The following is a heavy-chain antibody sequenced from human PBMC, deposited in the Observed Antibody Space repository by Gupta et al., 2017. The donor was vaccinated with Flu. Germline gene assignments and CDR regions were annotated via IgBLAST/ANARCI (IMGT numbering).Heavy chain of an antibody. CDR1: GYSISSDYY. J-gene: IGHJ4*02. D-gene: IGHD4-17*01. CDR3: ARDHGSSDYSIDY. CDR2: ISHSGGT. V-gene: IGHV4-38-2*02. Sequence: QVQLQESGPGLVKPSETLSLTCVVSGYSISSDYYWGWIRQPPGKGLEWIGSISHSGGTFYNPSLKSRVTISMDTSKNQFSLKVNSVTAADTAVYYCARDHGSSDYSIDYWGQGTLVTVSS.